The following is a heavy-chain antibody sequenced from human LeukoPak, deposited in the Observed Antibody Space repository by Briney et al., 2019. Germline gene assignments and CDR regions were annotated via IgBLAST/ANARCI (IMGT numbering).Heavy chain of an antibody. CDR1: GYTFTDYY. CDR3: ARPRVITTVSEALNI. Sequence: ASVKVSCKASGYTFTDYYMHWVRQAPGQGLEWMAWINPNSGATNFAQKLQGRVTLTRDRSLSTAYMELSRLTSDDTAVYYCARPRVITTVSEALNIWGQGTLVSVSS. CDR2: INPNSGAT. D-gene: IGHD3-3*01. J-gene: IGHJ3*02. V-gene: IGHV1-2*02.